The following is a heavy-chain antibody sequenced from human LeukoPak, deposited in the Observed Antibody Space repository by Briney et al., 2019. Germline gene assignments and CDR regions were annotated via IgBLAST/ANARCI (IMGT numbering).Heavy chain of an antibody. V-gene: IGHV4-61*02. CDR3: AREYDFWSGLDY. Sequence: PSQALSLSFRIPGHPLSSGLYYRGWLRQPAGKGLEWIVRIYTSASTNYNPSVKSRVTISVDTSKNQFSLKLSSVTAADTAVYYCAREYDFWSGLDYWGQGTLVTVSS. J-gene: IGHJ4*02. D-gene: IGHD3-3*01. CDR1: GHPLSSGLYY. CDR2: IYTSAST.